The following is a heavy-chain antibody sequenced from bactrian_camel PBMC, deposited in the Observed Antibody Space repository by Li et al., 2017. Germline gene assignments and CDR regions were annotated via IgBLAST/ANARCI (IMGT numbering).Heavy chain of an antibody. V-gene: IGHV3S31*01. Sequence: VQLVESGGGAVQPGGSLRLSCASSGSSFGARAMGWVRQAPGKGLEWVSTINSGGGSADYADSVKGRFTLSRDDDVNTLDLQMNSLKPEDTAMYYCARVPGYTSCSASANVDNYWGQGTQVTVS. CDR1: GSSFGARA. CDR2: INSGGGSA. CDR3: ARVPGYTSCSASANVDNY. J-gene: IGHJ4*01. D-gene: IGHD3*01.